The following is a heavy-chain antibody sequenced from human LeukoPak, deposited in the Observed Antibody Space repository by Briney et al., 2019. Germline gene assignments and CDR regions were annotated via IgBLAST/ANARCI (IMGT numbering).Heavy chain of an antibody. CDR2: IHESGST. Sequence: RSETLSLTCIVSVGSIRSGSISCCYWSWIRQPPGKGLEWIGYIHESGSTNYSPSLKRRGNISFDTSNTQVSLKLSSVTAADSAVYFCARAGYYSDSSGNFDSRGEGTLVTVSS. J-gene: IGHJ4*02. CDR1: VGSIRSGSISCCY. D-gene: IGHD3-22*01. CDR3: ARAGYYSDSSGNFDS. V-gene: IGHV4-61*01.